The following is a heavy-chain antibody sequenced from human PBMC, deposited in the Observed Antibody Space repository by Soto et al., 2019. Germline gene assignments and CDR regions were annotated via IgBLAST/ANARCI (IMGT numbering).Heavy chain of an antibody. D-gene: IGHD3-10*01. CDR3: ARDSGMIRGSYGVDV. J-gene: IGHJ6*02. CDR1: GFTVTSNY. V-gene: IGHV3-53*01. CDR2: IYRSGAT. Sequence: GGSLRLSCTASGFTVTSNYLTWVRQAPGKGLEWVSVIYRSGATYYPDSVRGRFTASRDYSHNTLYLQMDSLRVEDTAVYYCARDSGMIRGSYGVDVWGPGTTVTVSS.